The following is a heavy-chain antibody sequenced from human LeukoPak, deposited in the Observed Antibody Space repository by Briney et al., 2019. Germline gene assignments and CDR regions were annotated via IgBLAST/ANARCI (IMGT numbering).Heavy chain of an antibody. CDR3: AKDRDITMVRGRSYYYMDV. J-gene: IGHJ6*03. CDR1: GFTFSSYS. CDR2: ISSSGTII. Sequence: PGGSLRLSCAASGFTFSSYSMNWVRQAPGKGLEWVSYISSSGTIIYYADSVKGRFTISRDNDKNSVYLQMNSLRAEDTAVYYCAKDRDITMVRGRSYYYMDVWGKGTTVTISS. D-gene: IGHD3-10*01. V-gene: IGHV3-48*04.